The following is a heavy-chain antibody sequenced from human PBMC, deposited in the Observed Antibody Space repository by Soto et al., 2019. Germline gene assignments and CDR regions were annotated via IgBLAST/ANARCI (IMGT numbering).Heavy chain of an antibody. V-gene: IGHV3-23*01. CDR2: INASGDST. CDR1: GLTFSAYA. D-gene: IGHD2-21*01. J-gene: IGHJ4*01. CDR3: AFKGTSHTYY. Sequence: LRLSCGASGLTFSAYAMSWVRQAPGKGLEGVSGINASGDSTNYADSVKGRFTISRDNSKRTLYLQMNSLRAEDTAIYYCAFKGTSHTYYWGQGTPVTVSS.